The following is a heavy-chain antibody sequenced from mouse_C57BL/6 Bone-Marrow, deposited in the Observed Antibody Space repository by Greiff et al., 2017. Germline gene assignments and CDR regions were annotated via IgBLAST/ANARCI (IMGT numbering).Heavy chain of an antibody. V-gene: IGHV1-19*01. CDR1: GYTFTDYY. Sequence: VQLQQSGPVLVKPGASVKMSCKASGYTFTDYYMNWVKQSHGKSLEWIGVFNPYNGGTSYNQKFKGKATLTVDTSSSTAYMELNDLTSEDSAVYYCARSPLYYGSSGWFAYWGQGTLVTVSA. J-gene: IGHJ3*01. CDR3: ARSPLYYGSSGWFAY. D-gene: IGHD1-1*01. CDR2: FNPYNGGT.